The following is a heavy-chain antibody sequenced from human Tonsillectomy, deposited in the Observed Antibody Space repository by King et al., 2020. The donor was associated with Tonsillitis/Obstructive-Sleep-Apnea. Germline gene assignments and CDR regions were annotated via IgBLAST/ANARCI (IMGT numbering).Heavy chain of an antibody. Sequence: QLQESGPGLVKPSETLSLTCTVSGASISSYYWNWIRQPPGKGLEWIGYIYYSGSTNYNPSLESRVTISEDTSKNQFSLKLNSVTATDTAVYYCARAPYSGSLLDYWGQGPLVTVSS. CDR3: ARAPYSGSLLDY. D-gene: IGHD1-26*01. J-gene: IGHJ4*02. CDR2: IYYSGST. V-gene: IGHV4-59*08. CDR1: GASISSYY.